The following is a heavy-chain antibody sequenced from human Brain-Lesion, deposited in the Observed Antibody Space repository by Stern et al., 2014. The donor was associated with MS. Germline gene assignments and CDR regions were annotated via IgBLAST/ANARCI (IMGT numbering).Heavy chain of an antibody. J-gene: IGHJ4*02. V-gene: IGHV4-61*02. CDR1: GGSISSGSDY. D-gene: IGHD5-18*01. CDR3: ASGYRIFDY. CDR2: INPSGGA. Sequence: VQLVESGPGLVKPSQTLSLTCTVSGGSISSGSDYWSWIRQPVGKGLEWIGRINPSGGAFYTPSLKRRFTISTDTSMNQFSLELNSATAADTAIYYCASGYRIFDYWGQGILVTVSS.